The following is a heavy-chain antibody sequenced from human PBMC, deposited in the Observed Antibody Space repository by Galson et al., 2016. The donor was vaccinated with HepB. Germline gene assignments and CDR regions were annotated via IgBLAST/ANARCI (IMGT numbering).Heavy chain of an antibody. CDR3: ATGSDMWADNYGMDDWGQGTVSEANTPEDGVRGECILEYDGADTFLMSTGSGMWAAGCGMDV. J-gene: IGHJ6*02. Sequence: SVKVSCKVSGHTLTELSIHWVRQAPGKGLEWMGGIDPEDGASTYGQKFQGRVTVTEDTSTETDYMELGSLRYDDTAVYFCATGSDMWADNYGMDDWGQGTVSEANTPEDGVRGECILEYDGADTFLMSTGSGMWAAGCGMDVWGQGTTGTV. CDR2: IDPEDGAS. V-gene: IGHV1-24*01. D-gene: IGHD3-16*01. CDR1: GHTLTELS.